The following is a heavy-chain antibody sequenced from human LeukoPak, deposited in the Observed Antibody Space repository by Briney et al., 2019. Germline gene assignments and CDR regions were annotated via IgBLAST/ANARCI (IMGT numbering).Heavy chain of an antibody. Sequence: GGSLRLSCAASGFTFSTYGMHWVRQAPGKGLEWVAVVWYDGSNIHYVDSVKGRFAISRDNSKSTLYLQMNSLTAEDTAVYYCARGGYSGTYYFDYWGQGTLVTVSS. J-gene: IGHJ4*02. CDR3: ARGGYSGTYYFDY. V-gene: IGHV3-33*01. CDR2: VWYDGSNI. CDR1: GFTFSTYG. D-gene: IGHD1-26*01.